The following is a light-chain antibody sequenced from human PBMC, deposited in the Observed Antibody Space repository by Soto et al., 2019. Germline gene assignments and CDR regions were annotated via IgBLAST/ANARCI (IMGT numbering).Light chain of an antibody. Sequence: QTVVTQEPSFSVSPGGTVTLTCGLSSGSVSTSYSPSWYQQTPGQAPRTLIYSTNTRSSGVPDRFSGSILGNKAALTITGAQAGDESDYYCVLYMGSGIWVFGGGTKLTVL. CDR2: STN. V-gene: IGLV8-61*01. CDR1: SGSVSTSYS. CDR3: VLYMGSGIWV. J-gene: IGLJ3*02.